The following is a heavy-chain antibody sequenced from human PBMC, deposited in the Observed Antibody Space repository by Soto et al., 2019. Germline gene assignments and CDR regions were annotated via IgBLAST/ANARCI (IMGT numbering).Heavy chain of an antibody. CDR3: ARDDDLPQNDFDY. J-gene: IGHJ4*02. D-gene: IGHD3-16*01. CDR2: IPNDGSYK. CDR1: GFIFIDYG. Sequence: GGSLRLSCAASGFIFIDYGFHCFRHSPGRGLEWLAVIPNDGSYKYYADSVKGRFTISRDNSKNSLYLQMNSLRAEDTALYYCARDDDLPQNDFDYWGQGTLVTVSS. V-gene: IGHV3-30*12.